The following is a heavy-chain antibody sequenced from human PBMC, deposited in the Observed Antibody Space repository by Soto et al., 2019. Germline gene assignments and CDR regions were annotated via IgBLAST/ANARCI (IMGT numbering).Heavy chain of an antibody. CDR3: TPDSPPPGIAAAGTRAFDI. CDR2: IKSKTDGETT. Sequence: GGSLRLSCAASGFTFSNAWMSWVRQAPGKGLEWVGRIKSKTDGETTDYAAPVKGRFTISRDDSKNTLYLQMNSLKTEDTAVYYCTPDSPPPGIAAAGTRAFDILGQGTMVTVSS. CDR1: GFTFSNAW. J-gene: IGHJ3*02. V-gene: IGHV3-15*01. D-gene: IGHD6-13*01.